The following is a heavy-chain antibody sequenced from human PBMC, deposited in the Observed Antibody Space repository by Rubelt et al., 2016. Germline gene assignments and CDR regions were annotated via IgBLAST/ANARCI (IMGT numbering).Heavy chain of an antibody. V-gene: IGHV1-2*02. CDR2: INPNSGGT. J-gene: IGHJ4*02. D-gene: IGHD6-13*01. Sequence: QVQLVQSGAEVKKPGASVKVSCKASGYTFTGYYMHWVRQAPGQGLEWMGWINPNSGGTNYAQRVQGRVTMTRETSISTAYMELSRLRSDDTAVYYCARDGIAPAWDYWGQGTLVTVSS. CDR3: ARDGIAPAWDY. CDR1: GYTFTGYY.